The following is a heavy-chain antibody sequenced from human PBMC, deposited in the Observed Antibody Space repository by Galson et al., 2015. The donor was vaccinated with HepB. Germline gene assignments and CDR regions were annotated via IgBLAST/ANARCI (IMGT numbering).Heavy chain of an antibody. J-gene: IGHJ6*02. CDR1: GFTFSSYA. Sequence: SLRLSCAASGFTFSSYAMHWVRQAPGKGLEWVAVISYDGSNKYCADSVKGRFTISRDNSKNTLYLQMNSLRAEDTAVYYCARDLQHYDFWSGYYTKYYYYYGVDVWGQGTTVTVSS. V-gene: IGHV3-30-3*01. CDR3: ARDLQHYDFWSGYYTKYYYYYGVDV. D-gene: IGHD3-3*01. CDR2: ISYDGSNK.